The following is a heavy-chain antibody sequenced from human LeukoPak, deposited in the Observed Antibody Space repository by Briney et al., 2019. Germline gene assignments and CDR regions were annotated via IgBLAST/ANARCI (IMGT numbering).Heavy chain of an antibody. Sequence: ASVKVSCKASGYTFTSYYMHWVRQAPGQRLEWMGWINAGNGNTKYSQKFQGRVTITRDTSASTAYMELSSLRSEDTAVYYCARSGPSSGWYVNLGYFDYWGQGTLVTVSS. D-gene: IGHD6-19*01. CDR3: ARSGPSSGWYVNLGYFDY. J-gene: IGHJ4*02. CDR2: INAGNGNT. CDR1: GYTFTSYY. V-gene: IGHV1-3*01.